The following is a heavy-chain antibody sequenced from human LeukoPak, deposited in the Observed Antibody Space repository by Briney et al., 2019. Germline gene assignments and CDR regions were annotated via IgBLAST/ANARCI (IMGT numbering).Heavy chain of an antibody. CDR1: GGSISNYY. CDR3: TREPVP. D-gene: IGHD6-19*01. Sequence: SETLSLTCTVSGGSISNYYWSWIRQPAGKGLEWIGRIYAGGAASYNPSLKSRVTMSADMSKNQLSLKLTSVTAADTAVYYCTREPVPWGQGTLVTVSS. V-gene: IGHV4-4*07. CDR2: IYAGGAA. J-gene: IGHJ4*02.